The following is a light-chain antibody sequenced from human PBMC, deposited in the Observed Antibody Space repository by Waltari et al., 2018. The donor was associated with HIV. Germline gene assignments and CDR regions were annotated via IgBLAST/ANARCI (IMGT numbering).Light chain of an antibody. CDR2: GKN. CDR3: KTRDRSGNLYV. V-gene: IGLV3-19*01. Sequence: SSELTQDPAVSVALGQTVKITCQGDNLRTYYASWYHHKPGQAPVLVSYGKNRRPSEIPDRFSSSASRNKAFLTITGAQAEDEAEYYCKTRDRSGNLYVFGTGTTVTVL. CDR1: NLRTYY. J-gene: IGLJ1*01.